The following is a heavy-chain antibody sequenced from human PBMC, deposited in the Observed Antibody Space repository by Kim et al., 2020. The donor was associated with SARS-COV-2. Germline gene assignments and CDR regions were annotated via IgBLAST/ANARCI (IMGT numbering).Heavy chain of an antibody. D-gene: IGHD1-26*01. CDR2: ISSDGSKK. CDR1: GFTFGTYA. J-gene: IGHJ2*01. V-gene: IGHV3-30*04. CDR3: ARGDWEPWYFDL. Sequence: SLRLSCAASGFTFGTYAVHWVRQAPGKGLEWVAVISSDGSKKYYADSVKGRFTISRDNSKNTLYLKMNSLRAEDKAVYYCARGDWEPWYFDLWGRGTL.